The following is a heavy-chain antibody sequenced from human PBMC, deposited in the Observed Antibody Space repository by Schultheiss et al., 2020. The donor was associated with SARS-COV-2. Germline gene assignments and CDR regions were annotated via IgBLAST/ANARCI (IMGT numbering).Heavy chain of an antibody. CDR3: AREKAIAAAVYFDY. J-gene: IGHJ4*02. CDR2: INPSGGST. Sequence: ASVKVSCKTSGYTFASYDITWVRQAPGQGLEWMGIINPSGGSTSYAQKFQGRVTMTRDTSTSTVYMELSSLRSEDTAVYYCAREKAIAAAVYFDYWGQGTLVTVSS. V-gene: IGHV1-46*01. CDR1: GYTFASYD. D-gene: IGHD6-13*01.